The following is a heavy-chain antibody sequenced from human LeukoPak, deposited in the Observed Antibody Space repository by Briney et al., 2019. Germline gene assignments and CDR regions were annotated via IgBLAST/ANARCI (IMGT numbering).Heavy chain of an antibody. Sequence: GGSLRLSCAASGFTFSSYGMHWVRQAPGKGLEWVAVISYDGSNKYYADSVKGRFTISRDNSKNTLYLQMNSLRAEDTAVYYCAKDVNCGGDCYNYWGQGTLVTVSS. CDR1: GFTFSSYG. V-gene: IGHV3-30*18. J-gene: IGHJ4*02. CDR3: AKDVNCGGDCYNY. CDR2: ISYDGSNK. D-gene: IGHD2-21*02.